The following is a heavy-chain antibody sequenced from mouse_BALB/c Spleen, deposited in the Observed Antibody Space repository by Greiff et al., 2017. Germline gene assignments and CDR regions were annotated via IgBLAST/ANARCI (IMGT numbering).Heavy chain of an antibody. CDR2: ISSGSSTI. D-gene: IGHD2-10*01. V-gene: IGHV5-17*02. CDR3: ASSLLD. CDR1: GFTFSSFG. Sequence: EVQLVESGGGLVQPGGSRKLSCAASGFTFSSFGMHWVRQAPEKGLEWVAYISSGSSTIYYADTVKGRFTISRDNPKNTLFLQMTRLRSEDTAMYYCASSLLDWGQGTTLTVSS. J-gene: IGHJ2*01.